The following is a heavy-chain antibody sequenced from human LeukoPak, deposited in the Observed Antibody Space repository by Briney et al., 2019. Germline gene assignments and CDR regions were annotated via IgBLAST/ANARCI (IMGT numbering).Heavy chain of an antibody. Sequence: GGSLRLSCAASGFTFRSYWMSWVRQAPGKGLEWVGNIKQDGSEKYYVDSVKGRFTISRDNAKNSLYLEVNGLRVEDTAVYYCARGVDTAMSDSDYWGQGTLVTVSS. CDR3: ARGVDTAMSDSDY. CDR1: GFTFRSYW. D-gene: IGHD5-18*01. J-gene: IGHJ4*02. CDR2: IKQDGSEK. V-gene: IGHV3-7*01.